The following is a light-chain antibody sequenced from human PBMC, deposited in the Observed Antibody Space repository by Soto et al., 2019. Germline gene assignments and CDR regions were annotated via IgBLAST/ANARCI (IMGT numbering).Light chain of an antibody. V-gene: IGKV3-15*01. Sequence: EIVMTQSPATLSVSPGERATLSCRASQGVSSNLAWYQQKPGQTPRLLIYAISSRATGNPVRFGGSGSGTEFTLTISSLQSEDFAVYYCQQYNEWPLTFGGGTKVEIK. CDR2: AIS. CDR3: QQYNEWPLT. CDR1: QGVSSN. J-gene: IGKJ4*01.